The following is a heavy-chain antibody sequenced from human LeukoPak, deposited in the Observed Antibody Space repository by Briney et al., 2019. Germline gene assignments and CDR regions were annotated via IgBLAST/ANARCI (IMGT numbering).Heavy chain of an antibody. D-gene: IGHD3-9*01. V-gene: IGHV4-4*09. Sequence: SETLSLTCTVSGGSMRSYFWSWIRQPPGKGLEWIGYIYAYGATNYSPSLQGRVTISVDTSKNQVSLSLKSVTVADTAVYFCARGARDVLTGYYVGSDYWGQGTLVTVSS. CDR3: ARGARDVLTGYYVGSDY. J-gene: IGHJ4*02. CDR1: GGSMRSYF. CDR2: IYAYGAT.